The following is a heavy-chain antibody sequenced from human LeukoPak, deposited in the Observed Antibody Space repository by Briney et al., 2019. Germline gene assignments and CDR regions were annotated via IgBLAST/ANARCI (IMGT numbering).Heavy chain of an antibody. D-gene: IGHD6-13*01. CDR3: AREAAGGLSYFDY. J-gene: IGHJ4*02. V-gene: IGHV4-30-2*01. Sequence: SETLSLTCTVSGGSISSGGYYWSWIRQPPGKGLEWIGYIYHSGSTYYNPSLKSRVTISVDRSKNQFSLKLSSVTAADTAVYYCAREAAGGLSYFDYWGQGTLVTVSS. CDR1: GGSISSGGYY. CDR2: IYHSGST.